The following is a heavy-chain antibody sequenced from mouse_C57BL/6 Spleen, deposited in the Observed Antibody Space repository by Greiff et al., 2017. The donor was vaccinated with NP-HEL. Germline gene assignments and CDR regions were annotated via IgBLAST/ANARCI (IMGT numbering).Heavy chain of an antibody. CDR2: ISSGGSYT. Sequence: EVKLVDSGGDLVKPGGSLKLSCAASGFTFSSYGMSWVRQTPDKRLEWVATISSGGSYTYYPDSVKGRFTISRDNAKNTLYLQMSSLKSEDTAMYYCARHEIYYGSSYVEIDYWGQGTTLTVSS. D-gene: IGHD1-1*01. CDR3: ARHEIYYGSSYVEIDY. CDR1: GFTFSSYG. J-gene: IGHJ2*01. V-gene: IGHV5-6*01.